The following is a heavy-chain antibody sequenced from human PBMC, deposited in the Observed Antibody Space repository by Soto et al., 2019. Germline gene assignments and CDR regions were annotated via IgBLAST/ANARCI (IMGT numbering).Heavy chain of an antibody. CDR1: GGSFSGYY. V-gene: IGHV4-34*01. Sequence: QVQLQQWGAGLLKPSETLSLTCAVYGGSFSGYYWSWIRQPPGKGLEWSGEINHRGSTNYNPSLKSRVTISVDTSKNQLSLKLSSVTAADTAVYYCARLPFSGSYFDYWGQGTLVTVSS. D-gene: IGHD1-26*01. J-gene: IGHJ4*02. CDR3: ARLPFSGSYFDY. CDR2: INHRGST.